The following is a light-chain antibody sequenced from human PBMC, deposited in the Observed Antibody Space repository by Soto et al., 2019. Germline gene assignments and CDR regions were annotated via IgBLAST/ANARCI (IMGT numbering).Light chain of an antibody. CDR2: GAS. Sequence: EIVLTQSPATLSLSPGERATLSCRASQSISDTLACYQQKPGQAPRLLIHGASTRAPGFPARFSGSGSGTDFTLTISSLQSEDFAVYYCQQYDNWPWTFGQGTKVDI. J-gene: IGKJ1*01. V-gene: IGKV3-15*01. CDR1: QSISDT. CDR3: QQYDNWPWT.